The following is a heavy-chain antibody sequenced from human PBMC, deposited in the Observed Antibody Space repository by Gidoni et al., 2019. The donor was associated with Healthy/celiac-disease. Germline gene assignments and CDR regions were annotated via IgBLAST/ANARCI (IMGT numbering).Heavy chain of an antibody. Sequence: QVQLQESGPGLVKPSENLSLTCTVSGGSVSSGSYYWSWIRQPPGKGLEWIGYIYYSGSTNYNPSLKSRVTISVDTSKNQCSLKLSSVTAADTAVYYCARRRVQGSHQSSYWFDPWGQGTLVTVSS. CDR3: ARRRVQGSHQSSYWFDP. CDR1: GGSVSSGSYY. D-gene: IGHD3-10*01. J-gene: IGHJ5*02. V-gene: IGHV4-61*01. CDR2: IYYSGST.